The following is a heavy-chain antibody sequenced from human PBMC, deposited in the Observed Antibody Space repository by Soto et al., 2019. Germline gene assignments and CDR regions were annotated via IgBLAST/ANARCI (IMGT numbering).Heavy chain of an antibody. CDR3: AKDFGYGDYVSLRRNYYYYGMDV. V-gene: IGHV3-23*01. CDR2: ISGSGGST. Sequence: GGSLRLSCAASGFTFSSYAMSWVRQAPGKGLEWVSAISGSGGSTYYADSVKGRFTISRDNSKNTLYLQMNSLRAEDTAVYYCAKDFGYGDYVSLRRNYYYYGMDVWGQGTTVTVS. D-gene: IGHD4-17*01. J-gene: IGHJ6*02. CDR1: GFTFSSYA.